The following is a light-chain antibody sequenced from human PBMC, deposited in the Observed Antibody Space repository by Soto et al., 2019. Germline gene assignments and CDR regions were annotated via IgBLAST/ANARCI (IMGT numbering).Light chain of an antibody. CDR1: QSVNNFY. CDR2: GAS. Sequence: EIVLTQSPGTLSLSPLEIATRSFMASQSVNNFYLAWFQQKPGQAPRLLIYGASTRATGIPDRFSGSGSGTDFTLTITRLEPEDFAFYYCQQYGRSPPWTFGQGTKVDIK. V-gene: IGKV3-20*01. J-gene: IGKJ1*01. CDR3: QQYGRSPPWT.